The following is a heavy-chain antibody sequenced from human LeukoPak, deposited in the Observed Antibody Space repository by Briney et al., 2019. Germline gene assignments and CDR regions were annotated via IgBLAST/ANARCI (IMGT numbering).Heavy chain of an antibody. CDR3: ARDRGYSSFDY. CDR2: INPDGSKV. CDR1: GFTFSNSW. D-gene: IGHD2-15*01. Sequence: GGSLRLSCAAYGFTFSNSWMTWVRQAPGKDLEWVATINPDGSKVAYVGAVKGRFTISRDNAKNSVYLQMSSLRVEETGVFYCARDRGYSSFDYWGQGALVAVSS. J-gene: IGHJ4*02. V-gene: IGHV3-7*01.